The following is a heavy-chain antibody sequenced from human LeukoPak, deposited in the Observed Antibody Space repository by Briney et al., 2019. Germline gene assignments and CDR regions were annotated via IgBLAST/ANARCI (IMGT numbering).Heavy chain of an antibody. V-gene: IGHV3-53*01. J-gene: IGHJ4*02. Sequence: GGSRRLSCAASGFAVSSNYMSWVRQAPGKGREWVSVIYSDGRTYYADPAKGRFTISRDISKNTLFLQMTSLRAEDTAVYYCAKLKGWYGEGYFDYWGQGTLVAVSS. CDR1: GFAVSSNY. D-gene: IGHD3-10*01. CDR3: AKLKGWYGEGYFDY. CDR2: IYSDGRT.